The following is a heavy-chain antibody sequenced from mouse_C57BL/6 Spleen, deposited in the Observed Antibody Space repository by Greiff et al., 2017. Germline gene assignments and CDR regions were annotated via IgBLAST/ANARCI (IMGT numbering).Heavy chain of an antibody. D-gene: IGHD4-1*02. V-gene: IGHV1-26*01. CDR2: INPNNGGT. Sequence: VQLQQSGPELVKPGASVKISCKASGYTFTDYYMNWVKQSHGKSLEWIGDINPNNGGTSYNQKFKGKATLTVDKSSSTAYMELRSLTSEDSAVYYCARTTGAYYCDYWGQGTTLTVSS. CDR1: GYTFTDYY. CDR3: ARTTGAYYCDY. J-gene: IGHJ2*01.